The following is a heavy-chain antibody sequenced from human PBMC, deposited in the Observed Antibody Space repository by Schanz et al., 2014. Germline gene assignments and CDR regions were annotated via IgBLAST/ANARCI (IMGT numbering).Heavy chain of an antibody. CDR1: GFTFSIYG. CDR2: MIGSGSSV. V-gene: IGHV3-23*01. Sequence: EVQLLESGGGLVQPGGSLRLSCAASGFTFSIYGMSWVRQAPGKGLEWVSRMIGSGSSVFYADSVKGRFTISRDNLKNTVYLQMNSLRAGDTAVYYCTTQQLGSHYLYGMDVWGQGTTVTVSS. J-gene: IGHJ6*02. D-gene: IGHD6-13*01. CDR3: TTQQLGSHYLYGMDV.